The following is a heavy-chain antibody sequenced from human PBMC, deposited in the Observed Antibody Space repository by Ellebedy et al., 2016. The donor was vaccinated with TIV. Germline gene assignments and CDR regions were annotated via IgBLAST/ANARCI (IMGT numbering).Heavy chain of an antibody. CDR1: GFTFSRFG. Sequence: GESLKISCAASGFTFSRFGMQWVRQAPGKGLEWVAVISHDGSVKPYADSVKGRFTISRDNSKNTLNLQLSSLRSEDTAVYYCAKETTELTATTLYWGQGTLVTVSS. CDR3: AKETTELTATTLY. CDR2: ISHDGSVK. V-gene: IGHV3-30*18. D-gene: IGHD1-1*01. J-gene: IGHJ4*02.